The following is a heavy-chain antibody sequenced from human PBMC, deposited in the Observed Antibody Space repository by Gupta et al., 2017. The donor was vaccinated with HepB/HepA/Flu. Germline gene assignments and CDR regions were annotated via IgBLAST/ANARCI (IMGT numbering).Heavy chain of an antibody. CDR2: IKQNRSEK. J-gene: IGHJ4*02. CDR3: ARELMGNKGEFDY. CDR1: GSPFSSYW. V-gene: IGHV3-7*01. D-gene: IGHD3-16*01. Sequence: EVQLVESRGGLVQPGGSLTLSCAASGSPFSSYWIGWVRQAPGKGMEVVAKIKQNRSEKYDLDAWMSRFTTSRVNASKSQYLLMHSTRADAAAVWYCARELMGNKGEFDYWGQGTLVTVSS.